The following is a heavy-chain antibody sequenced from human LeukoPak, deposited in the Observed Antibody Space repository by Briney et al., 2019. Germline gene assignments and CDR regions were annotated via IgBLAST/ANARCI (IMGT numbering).Heavy chain of an antibody. CDR2: IFYSGST. D-gene: IGHD6-13*01. CDR3: ARDLTAAGTGYYYGLDV. J-gene: IGHJ6*02. Sequence: SETLSLTCTVSGGSMTTHHWNWIRQPPGKGLEWIGYIFYSGSTDYNPSLKSRVTISVDTSKNQFSLSLRSVTAADTAVYYCARDLTAAGTGYYYGLDVWGQGTTVTVSS. CDR1: GGSMTTHH. V-gene: IGHV4-59*11.